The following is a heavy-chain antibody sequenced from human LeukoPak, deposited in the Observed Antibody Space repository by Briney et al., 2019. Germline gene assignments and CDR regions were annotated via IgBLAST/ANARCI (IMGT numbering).Heavy chain of an antibody. D-gene: IGHD2-15*01. V-gene: IGHV4-61*05. CDR2: IYTSGST. CDR3: ASYCSGGSCYPRNAFDI. CDR1: GGSVSGSNSY. J-gene: IGHJ3*02. Sequence: SETLSLTCTVSGGSVSGSNSYWGWFRQPPGKGLEWIGRIYTSGSTNYNPSLKSRVTMSVDTSKNQFSLKLSSVTAADTAVYYCASYCSGGSCYPRNAFDIWGQGSMVTVSS.